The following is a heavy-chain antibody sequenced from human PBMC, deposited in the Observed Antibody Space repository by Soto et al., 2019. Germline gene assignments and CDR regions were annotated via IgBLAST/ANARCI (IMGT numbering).Heavy chain of an antibody. Sequence: ASVKVSCKTSGYTFTNYGISWVRQAPGQGLEWMGWITTDKGKTTYAQKFQGRVTMTTDTSTSTAYMELRSLRSDDTAMYYCAPRPPAFVYGGKGPPVTVPS. J-gene: IGHJ4*02. CDR2: ITTDKGKT. D-gene: IGHD6-25*01. CDR1: GYTFTNYG. CDR3: APRPPAFVY. V-gene: IGHV1-18*01.